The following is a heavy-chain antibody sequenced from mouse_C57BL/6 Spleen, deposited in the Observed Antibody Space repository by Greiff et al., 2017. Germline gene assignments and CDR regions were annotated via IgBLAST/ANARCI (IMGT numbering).Heavy chain of an antibody. Sequence: DVQLQESGPGLVKPSQSLSLTCSVTGYSITSGYYWNWIRQFPGNKLEWMGYISYDGSNNYNPSLKNRISISRDTSKNQFFLKLNSVTTEDTATYYCARGAVVAEDWYFDVWGTGTTVTVSS. CDR2: ISYDGSN. V-gene: IGHV3-6*01. CDR3: ARGAVVAEDWYFDV. J-gene: IGHJ1*03. D-gene: IGHD1-1*01. CDR1: GYSITSGYY.